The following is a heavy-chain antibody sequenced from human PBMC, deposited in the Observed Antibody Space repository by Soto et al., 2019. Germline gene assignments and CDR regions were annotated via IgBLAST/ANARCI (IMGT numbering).Heavy chain of an antibody. V-gene: IGHV1-3*01. J-gene: IGHJ5*02. CDR1: GYTFTSYA. Sequence: ASVKVSCKASGYTFTSYAMHWVRQAPGQRLEWMGWINAGNGNTKYSQKFQGRVTITRDTSASTAYMELSSLRSEVTAVYYCAKTSSGWYYNWFDPWGQGTLVTVSS. D-gene: IGHD6-19*01. CDR3: AKTSSGWYYNWFDP. CDR2: INAGNGNT.